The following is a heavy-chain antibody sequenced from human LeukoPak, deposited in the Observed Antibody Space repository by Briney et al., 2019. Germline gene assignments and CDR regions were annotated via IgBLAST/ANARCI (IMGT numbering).Heavy chain of an antibody. CDR2: VHYRGSS. CDR3: ARRIGVATTLDY. D-gene: IGHD6-19*01. V-gene: IGHV4-38-2*02. J-gene: IGHJ4*02. Sequence: PSETLSLTCTVSGYSISSGYYWGWIRQPPGKGLEWIGSVHYRGSSQYNPSLKSRVTISVDRSKNQFSLKLSSVTAADTAVYFCARRIGVATTLDYWGQGTLVTVSS. CDR1: GYSISSGYY.